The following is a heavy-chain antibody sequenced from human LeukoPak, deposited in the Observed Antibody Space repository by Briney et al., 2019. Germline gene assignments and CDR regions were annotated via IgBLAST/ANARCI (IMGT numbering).Heavy chain of an antibody. Sequence: TGGSLRLSCAASGFTFSSYAMSWVRQAPGKGLEWVSAISGSGGNTYYADSGKGRFTISRDNSKNTLYLQMNSLRAEDTAVYYCAKGGGIGDYANWGQGTLVTVSS. CDR3: AKGGGIGDYAN. J-gene: IGHJ4*02. V-gene: IGHV3-23*01. D-gene: IGHD4-17*01. CDR2: ISGSGGNT. CDR1: GFTFSSYA.